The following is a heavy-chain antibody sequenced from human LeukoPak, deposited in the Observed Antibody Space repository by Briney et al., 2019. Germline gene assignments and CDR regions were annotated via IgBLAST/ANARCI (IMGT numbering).Heavy chain of an antibody. CDR3: ARDDYYGSGSYWGAFDI. CDR2: ITSSSSYI. D-gene: IGHD3-10*01. CDR1: GFTFSSYS. Sequence: PGGSLRLSCAASGFTFSSYSMNWVRQAPGKGLEWVSSITSSSSYIYYADSVKGRFTISRDNAKNSLYLQMNSLRAEDTAMYYCARDDYYGSGSYWGAFDIWGQGTMVTVSS. J-gene: IGHJ3*02. V-gene: IGHV3-21*01.